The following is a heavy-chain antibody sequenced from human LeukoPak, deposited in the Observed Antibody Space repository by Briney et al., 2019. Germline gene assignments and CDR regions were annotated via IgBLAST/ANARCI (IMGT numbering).Heavy chain of an antibody. CDR2: IDAGNGRT. CDR3: ARDTDILTGYYRGVDY. J-gene: IGHJ4*02. CDR1: GYTFTGYY. Sequence: GASVKVSCKASGYTFTGYYMHWVRQAPGQRLEWMGWIDAGNGRTKYSPDFQGRVIISRDTSASIAYMELSSLRSGDMAVYYCARDTDILTGYYRGVDYWGQGTLVTVSS. D-gene: IGHD3-9*01. V-gene: IGHV1-3*03.